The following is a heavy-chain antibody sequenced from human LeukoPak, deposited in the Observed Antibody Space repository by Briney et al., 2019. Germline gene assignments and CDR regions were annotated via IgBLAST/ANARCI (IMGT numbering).Heavy chain of an antibody. D-gene: IGHD3-16*01. J-gene: IGHJ5*02. CDR1: GFSLSTSGVG. Sequence: SGPTLVKPTQTLTLTCTFSGFSLSTSGVGVGWIRQPPGKALEWLALIFSNDDKRYSPSLKSRLTITKDTSKNQVVLTMTNMDPVDTATYFCAHTTYERLGYWFDPWGQGTLVTVSS. V-gene: IGHV2-5*01. CDR3: AHTTYERLGYWFDP. CDR2: IFSNDDK.